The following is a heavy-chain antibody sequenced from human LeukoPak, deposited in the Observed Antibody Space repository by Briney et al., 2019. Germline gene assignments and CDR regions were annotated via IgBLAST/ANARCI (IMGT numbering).Heavy chain of an antibody. CDR1: GFPFNKYS. Sequence: PGGSLRLPCLPCGFPFNKYSVNWVPRAPGEGVQGLRYFSGTSRTIYYADSVKGRFAISRDNARNSLYLQMSSLRVEDTAVYYCAKDGWLESGRTPFYFDSWGQGTLVTVSS. J-gene: IGHJ4*02. D-gene: IGHD3-10*01. CDR3: AKDGWLESGRTPFYFDS. V-gene: IGHV3-48*01. CDR2: FSGTSRTI.